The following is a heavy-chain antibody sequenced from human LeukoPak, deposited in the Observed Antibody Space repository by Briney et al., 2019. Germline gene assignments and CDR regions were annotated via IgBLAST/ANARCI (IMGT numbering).Heavy chain of an antibody. D-gene: IGHD2-15*01. CDR3: ARDDSRLDAFDI. CDR2: ISYDGSNK. J-gene: IGHJ3*02. CDR1: GFTFSSYA. V-gene: IGHV3-30-3*01. Sequence: GGSLRLSCAASGFTFSSYAMHWVRQAPGKGLEWVAVISYDGSNKYYADSVKGRFTISRDNSKNTLYLQMNSLRAEDTAVYYCARDDSRLDAFDIWGQGTMVTVSS.